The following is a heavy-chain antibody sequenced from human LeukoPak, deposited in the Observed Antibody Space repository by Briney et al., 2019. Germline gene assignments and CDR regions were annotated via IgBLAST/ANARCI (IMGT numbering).Heavy chain of an antibody. D-gene: IGHD6-13*01. V-gene: IGHV3-21*01. CDR1: GFTFITYS. J-gene: IGHJ4*02. Sequence: PGGSLRLSCAASGFTFITYSMNWVRQAPGKGLEWVSSISSGSTYIYYADSVKGRFTISRDNAKNSLYLQMNSLRAEDTAVYYCAREGSSWYSGGFDYWGQGTLVTVSS. CDR3: AREGSSWYSGGFDY. CDR2: ISSGSTYI.